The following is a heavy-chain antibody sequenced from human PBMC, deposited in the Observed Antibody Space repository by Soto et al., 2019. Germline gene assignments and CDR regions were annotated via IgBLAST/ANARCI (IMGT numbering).Heavy chain of an antibody. D-gene: IGHD3-16*01. J-gene: IGHJ4*02. V-gene: IGHV2-5*01. CDR3: AHRLRENMILPILRPFDY. CDR2: IHWNDYK. CDR1: GFSMNTPGVG. Sequence: QITLKESGPTLVKPTQTLTLTCTFSGFSMNTPGVGVGWIRQPPGKALECLAVIHWNDYKRYSPSLKNRLSINKDTSKNQVVLTMADMDPVDSATYFCAHRLRENMILPILRPFDYRGQGILVTVSS.